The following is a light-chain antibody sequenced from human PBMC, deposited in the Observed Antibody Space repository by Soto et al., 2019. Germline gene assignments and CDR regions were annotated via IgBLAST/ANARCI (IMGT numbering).Light chain of an antibody. CDR1: QSVSSN. CDR3: QHYNNWPPWT. V-gene: IGKV3-15*01. Sequence: EIVMTQSPATLSVSPGERATLSCRASQSVSSNLAWYQQKPGQAPRLLIYGASTRATGIPARFSGSGSGTEFTLTISSLQSEDFAFYYCQHYNNWPPWTFGQGTQVEIK. J-gene: IGKJ1*01. CDR2: GAS.